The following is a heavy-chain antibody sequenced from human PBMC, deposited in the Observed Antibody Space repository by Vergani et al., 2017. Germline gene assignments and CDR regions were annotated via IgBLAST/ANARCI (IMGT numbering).Heavy chain of an antibody. V-gene: IGHV1-24*01. Sequence: QVQLVQSGAEVKKPGASVKVSCKASGYTFTSYDINWVRQAPGKGLEWMGGFDPEDGETIYAQKFQGRVTMTEDTSTDTAYMELRSLRSDDTAVYYCARDRMANTVGYFDYWGQGTLVTVSS. CDR1: GYTFTSYD. CDR3: ARDRMANTVGYFDY. CDR2: FDPEDGET. D-gene: IGHD5-24*01. J-gene: IGHJ4*02.